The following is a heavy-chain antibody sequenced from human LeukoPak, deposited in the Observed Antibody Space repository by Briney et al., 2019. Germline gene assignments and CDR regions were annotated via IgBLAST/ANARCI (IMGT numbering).Heavy chain of an antibody. D-gene: IGHD2-2*01. CDR3: VKDIRGSSTSCYPDY. Sequence: GSLRLSCAASGFTFSSYAMSWVRQAPGKGLEWVSAISGSGGSTYYADSVKGRFTISRDNSKNTLYLQMNSLRAEDTAVYYCVKDIRGSSTSCYPDYWGQGTLVTVSS. V-gene: IGHV3-23*01. CDR1: GFTFSSYA. J-gene: IGHJ4*02. CDR2: ISGSGGST.